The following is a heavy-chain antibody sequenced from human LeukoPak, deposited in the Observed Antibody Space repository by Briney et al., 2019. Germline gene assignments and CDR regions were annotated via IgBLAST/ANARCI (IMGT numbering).Heavy chain of an antibody. J-gene: IGHJ4*02. CDR1: GFTFSTYA. V-gene: IGHV3-9*01. Sequence: PGGSLRLSCAASGFTFSTYAMSWVRQAPGKGLEWVSGISWNSGSIGYADSVKGRFTISRDNAKNSLYLQMNSLRAEDTALYYCAKAKSVVGAHPFDYWGQGTLVTVSS. D-gene: IGHD1-26*01. CDR2: ISWNSGSI. CDR3: AKAKSVVGAHPFDY.